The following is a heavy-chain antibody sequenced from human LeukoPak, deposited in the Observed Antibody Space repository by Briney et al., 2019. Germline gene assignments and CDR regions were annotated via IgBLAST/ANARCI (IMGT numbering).Heavy chain of an antibody. V-gene: IGHV4-39*01. CDR3: ASTYGDRGWFDP. J-gene: IGHJ5*02. CDR1: GGSISSIIYY. D-gene: IGHD4-17*01. CDR2: IFYSGNT. Sequence: KPSETLSLTCTVSGGSISSIIYYWGWIRQPPGKGLEWIGSIFYSGNTYYNPSLKSRVTISVDTSKNQFSLKVSSVSAADTALYYCASTYGDRGWFDPWGQGTLVTVSS.